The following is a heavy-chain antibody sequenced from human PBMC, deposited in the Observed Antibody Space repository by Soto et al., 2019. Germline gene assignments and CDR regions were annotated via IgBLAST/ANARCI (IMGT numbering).Heavy chain of an antibody. V-gene: IGHV4-30-2*01. CDR2: IYQSGVT. Sequence: SETLSLTCNMSGDSYSISTYSWSWIRQPPGKALQWIGFIYQSGVTSYNPSLASRVSISLDRSNNQCSLKLKSVTAADPAVYFCAGMPYTSGLRFDPWGPGTLVTVSS. CDR3: AGMPYTSGLRFDP. D-gene: IGHD6-19*01. J-gene: IGHJ5*02. CDR1: GDSYSISTYS.